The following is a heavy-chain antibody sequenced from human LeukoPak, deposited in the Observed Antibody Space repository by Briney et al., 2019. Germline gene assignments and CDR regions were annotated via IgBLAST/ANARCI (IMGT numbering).Heavy chain of an antibody. Sequence: SETLSLTCAVYGGSFSGYYYTWIRQSPGKGLEWIGEISSGGNSNENPSLKSRVTISVDRSRNQFSLKLNSVTAADTAVYYCARTYSGGQGAYYWGQGTLVTVSS. J-gene: IGHJ4*02. CDR2: ISSGGNS. CDR3: ARTYSGGQGAYY. D-gene: IGHD6-19*01. V-gene: IGHV4-34*01. CDR1: GGSFSGYY.